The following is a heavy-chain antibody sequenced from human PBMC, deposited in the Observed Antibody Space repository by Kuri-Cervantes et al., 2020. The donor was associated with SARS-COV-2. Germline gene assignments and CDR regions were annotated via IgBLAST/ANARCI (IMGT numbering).Heavy chain of an antibody. CDR3: ARWTSTYYYDSSGYAY. Sequence: ESLKISCAVYGGSFSGYYWSWIRQPPGKGLEWIGEINHSGSTNYNPSLKSRVTISVDTSKNQFSLKLSSVTAADTAAYYCARWTSTYYYDSSGYAYWGQGTQVTVSS. D-gene: IGHD3-22*01. CDR1: GGSFSGYY. CDR2: INHSGST. J-gene: IGHJ4*02. V-gene: IGHV4-34*01.